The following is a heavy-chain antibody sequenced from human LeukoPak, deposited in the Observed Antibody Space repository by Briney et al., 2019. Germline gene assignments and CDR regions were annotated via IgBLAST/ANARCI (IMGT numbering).Heavy chain of an antibody. CDR1: GFTFSSYA. J-gene: IGHJ4*02. Sequence: PGGSLRLSCAASGFTFSSYAMSWVRQAPGKGLEWDSAISGSGGSTYYAGSVKGRFTISRDNSKNTLYLQMNSLRAEDTAVYYCAKAYCSGGSCYYDYWGQGTLVTVSS. V-gene: IGHV3-23*01. D-gene: IGHD2-15*01. CDR2: ISGSGGST. CDR3: AKAYCSGGSCYYDY.